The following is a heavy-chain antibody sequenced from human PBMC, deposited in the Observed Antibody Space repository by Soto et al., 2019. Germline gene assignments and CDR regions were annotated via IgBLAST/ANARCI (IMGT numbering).Heavy chain of an antibody. CDR1: GFFFGASA. Sequence: EVQLGGPGGGWSNPGGPLKLSFAPPGFFFGASAGNWVRQASGKGRGWVGRILSKAGNYATAYPASMKGRFTISRDDSENTAFLQMNSLKTEDTAVYYCIRGGSPYYYDYWGQGTLVAVSS. CDR2: ILSKAGNYAT. CDR3: IRGGSPYYYDY. V-gene: IGHV3-73*01. J-gene: IGHJ4*02.